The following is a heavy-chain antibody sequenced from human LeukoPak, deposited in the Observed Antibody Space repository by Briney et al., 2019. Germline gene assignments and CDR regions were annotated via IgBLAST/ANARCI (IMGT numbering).Heavy chain of an antibody. D-gene: IGHD1-26*01. J-gene: IGHJ4*02. Sequence: GASVKVSCKASGYTFTSYGISWVRQAPGQGLEWMGWISAYNGNTNYAQKLQGRVTMTTDTSTSTAYMELRSLRSDDTAVYYCARVPGIVGATDSFDYWGQGTLVTVSS. CDR2: ISAYNGNT. CDR3: ARVPGIVGATDSFDY. CDR1: GYTFTSYG. V-gene: IGHV1-18*01.